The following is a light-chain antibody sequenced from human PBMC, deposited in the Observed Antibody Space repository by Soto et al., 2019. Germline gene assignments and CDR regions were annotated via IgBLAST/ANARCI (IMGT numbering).Light chain of an antibody. J-gene: IGKJ1*01. CDR2: AAS. CDR3: GQSYSTPWT. CDR1: QSISNY. V-gene: IGKV1-39*01. Sequence: DIQLSPSQSSLSASVGARVTITCLASQSISNYLNWYQQKPGKAPKLLIYAASSLQSGVPSRFGGSGSGTDFTLTISGLQPEDVATYYCGQSYSTPWTFGQGTNV.